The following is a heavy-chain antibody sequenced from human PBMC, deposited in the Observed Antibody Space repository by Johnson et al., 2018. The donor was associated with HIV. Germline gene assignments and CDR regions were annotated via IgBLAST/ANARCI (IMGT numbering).Heavy chain of an antibody. CDR3: ASDSSGYDERGEKDAFDI. D-gene: IGHD3-22*01. CDR1: GFTFSSYA. CDR2: ISYDGSNK. Sequence: QMLLVESGGGVVKPGRSLRLSCAASGFTFSSYAMHWVRQAPGKGLEWVAVISYDGSNKYYADSVKGRFTISRDNSKNTLYLQMNSLRAEDTAVYYCASDSSGYDERGEKDAFDIWGQGTMVTVSS. J-gene: IGHJ3*02. V-gene: IGHV3-30-3*01.